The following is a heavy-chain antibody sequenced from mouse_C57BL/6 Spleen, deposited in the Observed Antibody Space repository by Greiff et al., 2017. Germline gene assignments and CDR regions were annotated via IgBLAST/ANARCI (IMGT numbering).Heavy chain of an antibody. V-gene: IGHV1-80*01. Sequence: LVESGAELVKPGASVKISCKASGYAFSSYWMNWVKQRPGKGLEWIGQIYPGDGDTNYNGKFKGKATLTADKSSSTAYMQLSSLTSEDSAVYFCARRYDYDWFAYWGQGTLVTVSA. CDR2: IYPGDGDT. CDR3: ARRYDYDWFAY. CDR1: GYAFSSYW. J-gene: IGHJ3*01. D-gene: IGHD2-4*01.